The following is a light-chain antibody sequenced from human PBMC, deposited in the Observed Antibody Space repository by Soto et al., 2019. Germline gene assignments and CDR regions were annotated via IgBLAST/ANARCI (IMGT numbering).Light chain of an antibody. J-gene: IGLJ1*01. CDR2: GNS. V-gene: IGLV1-40*01. CDR3: QSYDSSLSGYYV. CDR1: SSNIGAGYD. Sequence: QSVLTQPPSVSGAPGQRVTISCTGSSSNIGAGYDVHWYQQLPGTAPKLLIYGNSNRPSGVTDRVSGSKSGTSASLAITGLQAEDEADYYCQSYDSSLSGYYVFGTGTKVTVL.